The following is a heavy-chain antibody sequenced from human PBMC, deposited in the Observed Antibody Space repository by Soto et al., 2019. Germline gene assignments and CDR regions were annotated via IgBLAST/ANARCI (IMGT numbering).Heavy chain of an antibody. CDR3: ARGGISHWAYFYYMDV. CDR1: GGSISSHY. J-gene: IGHJ6*03. V-gene: IGHV4-59*11. D-gene: IGHD2-21*01. Sequence: SETLSLTCTVSGGSISSHYWSWIRQHPGKGLEWIGYIYYSGSTYYNPSLKSRVTMSVDTSKNQFSLTLNSVTAADTATYYCARGGISHWAYFYYMDVWDRGTTVTVSS. CDR2: IYYSGST.